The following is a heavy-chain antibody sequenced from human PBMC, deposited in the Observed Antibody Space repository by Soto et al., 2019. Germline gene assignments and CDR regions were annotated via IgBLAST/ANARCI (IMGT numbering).Heavy chain of an antibody. CDR1: GFIFSPYT. D-gene: IGHD3-16*01. CDR3: ARLYTTSRVGAWFDP. J-gene: IGHJ5*02. Sequence: EGQLVESGGGLVLPGGSLRLSCAASGFIFSPYTLNWVRQAPGKGLEWVSYISAGSDAIHYADSVKGRFTVSRDNAKNSRFLQMNSLRDEDTAVYYCARLYTTSRVGAWFDPWGQGTLVTVSS. V-gene: IGHV3-48*02. CDR2: ISAGSDAI.